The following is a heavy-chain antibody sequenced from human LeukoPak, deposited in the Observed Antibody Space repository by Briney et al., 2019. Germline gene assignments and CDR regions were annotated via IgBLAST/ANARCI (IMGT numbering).Heavy chain of an antibody. CDR2: ISSNSRIT. V-gene: IGHV3-48*01. D-gene: IGHD6-6*01. Sequence: GGSLRLSCAASGFTFSHYGMNWVRQTPGKGLQWVSHISSNSRITDYADSVKGRFTISRDNAKNSLFLQMNSLRGEDTAVYYCARGGANRPDYWGQGTLLTVSS. CDR1: GFTFSHYG. J-gene: IGHJ4*02. CDR3: ARGGANRPDY.